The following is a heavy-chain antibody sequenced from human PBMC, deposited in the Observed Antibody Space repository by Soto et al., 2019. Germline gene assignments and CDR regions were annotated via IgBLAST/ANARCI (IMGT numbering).Heavy chain of an antibody. CDR1: SGSISSSNW. Sequence: SETLSLTCAVSSGSISSSNWWSWVRQPPGKGLEWIGEIYHSGSTNYNPSLKSRVTISVDNSKDTLYLHMNSLRVEDTAMYYCAKEGRAGWYWGQGTLVTVSS. CDR2: IYHSGST. V-gene: IGHV4-4*02. CDR3: AKEGRAGWY. J-gene: IGHJ4*02. D-gene: IGHD2-15*01.